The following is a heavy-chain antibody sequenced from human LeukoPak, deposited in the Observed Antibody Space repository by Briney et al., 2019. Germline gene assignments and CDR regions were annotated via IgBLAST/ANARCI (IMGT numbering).Heavy chain of an antibody. CDR3: XKVGSERRLNGNVDY. D-gene: IGHD1-26*01. CDR1: GFTFSSYA. CDR2: ITGSAGST. J-gene: IGHJ4*02. Sequence: GGSLRLSCAASGFTFSSYALSWVRQAPGKGLEWVSSITGSAGSTYYADSVKGRFSISRDNSKNTLYLQMNSLRAEDTAVYYCXKVGSERRLNGNVDYWGQGTLVTVSS. V-gene: IGHV3-23*01.